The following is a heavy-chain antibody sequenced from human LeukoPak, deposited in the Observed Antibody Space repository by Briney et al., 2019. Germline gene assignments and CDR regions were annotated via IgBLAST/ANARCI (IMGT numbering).Heavy chain of an antibody. CDR1: GFTFSSYG. Sequence: GGSLRLSCAASGFTFSSYGMSWVRQAPGKGLEWVSAISGTAGSTYYADSVKGRFTISRDNSKNTLYLQMNSLRAEDTAVYYCAREQKKGSIPTWGQGTLVTVSS. CDR2: ISGTAGST. CDR3: AREQKKGSIPT. D-gene: IGHD1/OR15-1a*01. J-gene: IGHJ5*02. V-gene: IGHV3-23*01.